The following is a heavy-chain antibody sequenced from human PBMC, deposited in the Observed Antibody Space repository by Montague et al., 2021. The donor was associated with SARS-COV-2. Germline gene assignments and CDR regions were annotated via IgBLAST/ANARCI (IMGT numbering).Heavy chain of an antibody. J-gene: IGHJ6*03. CDR2: IYYSGST. V-gene: IGHV4-59*01. Sequence: SETLSLTCTVSGGSISSYYWSWIRQPPGKGLEWIGYIYYSGSTNYNPSLKSRVTISVDTSKNQFSLRLSSVTAADTAVYYCARDSRTDFDWLFPDSGSYYYYMDVWGKGTTVTVSS. D-gene: IGHD3-9*01. CDR1: GGSISSYY. CDR3: ARDSRTDFDWLFPDSGSYYYYMDV.